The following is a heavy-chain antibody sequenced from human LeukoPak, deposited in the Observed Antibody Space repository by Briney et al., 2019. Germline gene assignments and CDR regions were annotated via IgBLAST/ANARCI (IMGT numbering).Heavy chain of an antibody. J-gene: IGHJ4*02. CDR3: ARVVLGIAAVSDY. D-gene: IGHD6-13*01. CDR2: ISSSGSTI. Sequence: GGSLRLSCAASGFTFSSYEMNWVRQAPGKGLEWVSYISSSGSTIYYADSVKGRFTISRDNAKNSLYLQMNSLRAEDTAVYYCARVVLGIAAVSDYWGQGTLVTVSS. CDR1: GFTFSSYE. V-gene: IGHV3-48*03.